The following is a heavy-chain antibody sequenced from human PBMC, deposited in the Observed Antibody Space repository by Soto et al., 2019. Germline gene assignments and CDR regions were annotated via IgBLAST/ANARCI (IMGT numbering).Heavy chain of an antibody. CDR2: IYYSGST. J-gene: IGHJ4*02. CDR1: GGSISSGGYY. V-gene: IGHV4-31*03. CDR3: ASLWFGEQVFDY. D-gene: IGHD3-10*01. Sequence: TLSLTCTVSGGSISSGGYYWSWIRQHPGKGLEWIGYIYYSGSTYYNPSLKSRVTISVDTSKNQFSLKLSSVTAADTAVYYCASLWFGEQVFDYWGQGTLVTVSS.